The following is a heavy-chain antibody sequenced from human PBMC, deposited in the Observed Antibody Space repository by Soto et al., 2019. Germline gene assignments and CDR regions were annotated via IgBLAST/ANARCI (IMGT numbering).Heavy chain of an antibody. CDR2: MDYSGST. Sequence: PSETLSLTCTVSGGSISSYYWSWIRQPPGKGLEWIGYMDYSGSTSYKSSLKSRVTISVDASTNQFSLKLSSVTAADTGVYYCARHLVDDAFDIWGQGIMVTVSS. CDR3: ARHLVDDAFDI. J-gene: IGHJ3*02. V-gene: IGHV4-59*08. CDR1: GGSISSYY.